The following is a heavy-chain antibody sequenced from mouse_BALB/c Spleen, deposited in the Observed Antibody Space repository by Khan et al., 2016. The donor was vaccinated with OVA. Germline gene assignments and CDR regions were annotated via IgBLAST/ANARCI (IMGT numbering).Heavy chain of an antibody. CDR2: IRKKASGYTT. CDR3: ARVDYGYGFAY. J-gene: IGHJ3*01. D-gene: IGHD2-2*01. Sequence: EVELVESGGGLVQPGGSLRLSCATSGFTFTDYYMNWVRQPPGKALEWLGFIRKKASGYTTEYSPSVKGRFTISRDNYQRILYLQLNTLRAEDSATYYCARVDYGYGFAYWGQGTLVTVSA. CDR1: GFTFTDYY. V-gene: IGHV7-3*02.